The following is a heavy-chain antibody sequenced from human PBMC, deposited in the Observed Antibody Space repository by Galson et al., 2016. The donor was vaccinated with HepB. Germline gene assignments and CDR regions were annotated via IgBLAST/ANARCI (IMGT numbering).Heavy chain of an antibody. CDR2: VKSKGAGWAT. D-gene: IGHD6-13*01. CDR3: TTDLGASYSSNNWFDP. V-gene: IGHV3-15*01. Sequence: SLRLSCAASGFTFTNAWMSWVRQAPGKGLEWVARVKSKGAGWATDYAAPVKGRFTISRDDSKNTVYLQMNSLKTEDTAVYYCTTDLGASYSSNNWFDPWGQGTLVTVSS. CDR1: GFTFTNAW. J-gene: IGHJ5*02.